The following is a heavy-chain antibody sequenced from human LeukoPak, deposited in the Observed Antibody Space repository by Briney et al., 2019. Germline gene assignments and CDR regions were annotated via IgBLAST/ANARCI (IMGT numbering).Heavy chain of an antibody. CDR3: ARDFFGWSSLGH. Sequence: GGSLRLSCAASGFTLRSNWMNWVRQAPGKGLEWVAHVQPDGSAKIYADSVKGRFTISRDNAKDSVYLRMNSLRVEDTAVYYCARDFFGWSSLGHWGQGTLVTVSS. CDR2: VQPDGSAK. J-gene: IGHJ1*01. D-gene: IGHD6-19*01. CDR1: GFTLRSNW. V-gene: IGHV3-7*01.